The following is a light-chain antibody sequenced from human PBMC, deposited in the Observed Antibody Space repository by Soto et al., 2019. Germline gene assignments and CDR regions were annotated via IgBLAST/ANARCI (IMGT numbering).Light chain of an antibody. Sequence: DIQMTQSPASLSASVGDRVTITCRASQSISTYLHWYQQKPGKAPNPLIYAASTLQSGVPSRFSGSGSGTDFTLTISSLQPEDFATYFCQHGYSTPLTFGGGTKVDIK. CDR3: QHGYSTPLT. CDR1: QSISTY. V-gene: IGKV1-39*01. J-gene: IGKJ4*01. CDR2: AAS.